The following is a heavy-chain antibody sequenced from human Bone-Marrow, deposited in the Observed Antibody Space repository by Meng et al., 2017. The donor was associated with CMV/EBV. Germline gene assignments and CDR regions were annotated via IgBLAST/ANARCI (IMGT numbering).Heavy chain of an antibody. V-gene: IGHV2-26*01. J-gene: IGHJ6*02. CDR1: GFSLSNARMG. Sequence: CGPTLVKPTETLTLTCTVPGFSLSNARMGVSWIGQPPGKALEWLAHIFSNDEKSYSTCLKSRLTISKDTYKSQVVLTMTNMDPVDTGTYYCARIPSLKYCSSTSCSENYYYYYMDVWGQGTMVTVSS. CDR2: IFSNDEK. CDR3: ARIPSLKYCSSTSCSENYYYYYMDV. D-gene: IGHD2-2*01.